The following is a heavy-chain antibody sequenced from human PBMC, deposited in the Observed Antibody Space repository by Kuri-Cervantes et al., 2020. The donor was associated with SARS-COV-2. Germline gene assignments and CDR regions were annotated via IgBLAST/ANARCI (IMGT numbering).Heavy chain of an antibody. Sequence: GSLRLSCTVSGGSISSSSYYWGWIRQPPGKGLEWIGSIYYSGSTYYNPSLKSRVTISVDTSKNQFSLELSSVTAADTAVYYCATSGYYDFWSGYYFDYWGQGTLVTVPQ. CDR2: IYYSGST. D-gene: IGHD3-3*01. CDR1: GGSISSSSYY. J-gene: IGHJ4*02. CDR3: ATSGYYDFWSGYYFDY. V-gene: IGHV4-39*01.